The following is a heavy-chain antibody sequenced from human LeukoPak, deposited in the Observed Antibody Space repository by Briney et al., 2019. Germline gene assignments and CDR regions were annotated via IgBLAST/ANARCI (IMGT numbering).Heavy chain of an antibody. CDR1: GGSFSGHY. CDR2: NNDSGSS. Sequence: ASETLSLTCGVYGGSFSGHYWSWIRQPPGKGLEWIGENNDSGSSNYNPSLKSRVTIPVDMSKNLFSLKLSSVTAADTAVYYCARGRRQWLEPPSDYYFYMDVWGKGTTVTVSS. J-gene: IGHJ6*03. D-gene: IGHD6-19*01. V-gene: IGHV4-34*01. CDR3: ARGRRQWLEPPSDYYFYMDV.